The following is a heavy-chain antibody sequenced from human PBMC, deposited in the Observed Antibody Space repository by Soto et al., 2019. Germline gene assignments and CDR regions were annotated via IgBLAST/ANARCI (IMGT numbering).Heavy chain of an antibody. CDR2: ISGGSDST. D-gene: IGHD1-26*01. Sequence: EVQLLESGGGWVQPGGSLRLSCAASGFTFRTYAMSWVRQAPGKGLEWVSAISGGSDSTYHADPVKGRFTISRDNAKNTLYLQMTSLRAEDTAVYYCGNHSGIYYGFDYWGQGTLVTVSS. J-gene: IGHJ4*02. CDR3: GNHSGIYYGFDY. V-gene: IGHV3-23*01. CDR1: GFTFRTYA.